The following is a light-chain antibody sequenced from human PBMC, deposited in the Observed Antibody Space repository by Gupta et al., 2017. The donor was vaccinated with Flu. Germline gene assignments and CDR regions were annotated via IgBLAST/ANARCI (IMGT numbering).Light chain of an antibody. CDR3: HRRSNWPRT. CDR2: DAS. Sequence: EIVLTQSPATLSLSPGERATLSCRASQSVSSYLAWYQQKPGQAPRLLIYDASNRATGIPARFSGSGSGTDFTLTIISLEPEDFAVYYCHRRSNWPRTFGGGTKVEIK. CDR1: QSVSSY. J-gene: IGKJ4*01. V-gene: IGKV3-11*01.